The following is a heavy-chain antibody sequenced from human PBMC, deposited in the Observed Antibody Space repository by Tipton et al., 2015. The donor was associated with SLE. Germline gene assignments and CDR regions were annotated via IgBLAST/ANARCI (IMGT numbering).Heavy chain of an antibody. V-gene: IGHV4-4*07. CDR3: ARGGYSSGWYGDYFVY. Sequence: TLSLTCTVSGGSISGYYWSWIRQPAGKGLEWIGRIYSSGTTNYYPSLKSRVTMSVDTSKTQFSLKLRSVTAADTAIYYCARGGYSSGWYGDYFVYCGQGTLVTVSS. CDR1: GGSISGYY. D-gene: IGHD6-19*01. J-gene: IGHJ4*02. CDR2: IYSSGTT.